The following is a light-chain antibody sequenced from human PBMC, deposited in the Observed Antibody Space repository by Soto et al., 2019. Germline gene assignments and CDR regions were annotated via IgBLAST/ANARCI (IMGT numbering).Light chain of an antibody. J-gene: IGLJ2*01. CDR3: CSYAGSSTVV. CDR2: EGS. CDR1: SSDVGSYNL. Sequence: QSALTQPASVSGSPGQSITISCTGTSSDVGSYNLVSWYQQHPGKAPKLMIDEGSKRPSGVSNRFSGSKSGNTASLTISGLQAEDEADYYCCSYAGSSTVVFGGGTKVTVL. V-gene: IGLV2-23*01.